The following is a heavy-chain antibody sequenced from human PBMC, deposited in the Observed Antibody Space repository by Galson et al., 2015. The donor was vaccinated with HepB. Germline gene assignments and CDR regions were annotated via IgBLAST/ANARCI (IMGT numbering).Heavy chain of an antibody. CDR3: ARGWGYSSGWYLY. J-gene: IGHJ4*02. CDR1: GGSISSYY. Sequence: SETLSLTCTVSGGSISSYYWSWIRQPPGKGLEWIGYIYYSGSTNYNPSLKSRVTISVDTSKNQFSLKLSSVTAADTAVYYCARGWGYSSGWYLYWGQGTLVTVSS. V-gene: IGHV4-59*08. D-gene: IGHD6-19*01. CDR2: IYYSGST.